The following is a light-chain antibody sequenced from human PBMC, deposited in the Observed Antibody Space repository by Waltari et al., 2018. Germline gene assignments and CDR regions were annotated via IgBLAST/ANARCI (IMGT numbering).Light chain of an antibody. CDR2: AAS. CDR3: QQSYSTPYT. V-gene: IGKV1-39*01. J-gene: IGKJ2*01. Sequence: DIQMTQSPSSLSASVGDRVTITCRASQSISSYLNWYQQKQGKAPKLLIYAASSLQSGVPSRFSGSGSGTDFTLTISSLQPEDFATYYCQQSYSTPYTFGQGTKLGIK. CDR1: QSISSY.